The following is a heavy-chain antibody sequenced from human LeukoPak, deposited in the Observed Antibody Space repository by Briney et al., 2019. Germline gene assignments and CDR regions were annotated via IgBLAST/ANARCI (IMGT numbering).Heavy chain of an antibody. Sequence: GGSLRLSCAASGFTFSSYSMNWVRQAPGKGLEWVSSISSSSNIYYADSVKGRFTISRDNAKNSLYLQMNSLRAEDTAVYYCAKDRASGRGYNWNPADYWGQGTLVTVSS. J-gene: IGHJ4*02. D-gene: IGHD1-20*01. CDR1: GFTFSSYS. V-gene: IGHV3-21*01. CDR2: ISSSSNI. CDR3: AKDRASGRGYNWNPADY.